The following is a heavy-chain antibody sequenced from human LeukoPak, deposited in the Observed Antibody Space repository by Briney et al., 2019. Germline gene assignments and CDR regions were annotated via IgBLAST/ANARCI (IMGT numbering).Heavy chain of an antibody. CDR1: GFTFNNYN. CDR2: ITSSGTYI. Sequence: GGALRLSCATSGFTFNNYNMNWVRQAPGRALEWVSSITSSGTYIFYVDSVKGRFTISRDNAKNSLYLQMNSLGPEDTAVYYCARDPYSGNYGNYYYYYMDVWGKGTTVTISS. V-gene: IGHV3-21*01. D-gene: IGHD1-26*01. J-gene: IGHJ6*03. CDR3: ARDPYSGNYGNYYYYYMDV.